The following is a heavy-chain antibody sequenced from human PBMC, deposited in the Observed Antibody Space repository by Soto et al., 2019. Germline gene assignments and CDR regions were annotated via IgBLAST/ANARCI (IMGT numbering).Heavy chain of an antibody. J-gene: IGHJ4*02. CDR3: ARVSYSSGWYGVY. V-gene: IGHV4-59*01. CDR1: GGSISSYY. Sequence: QVQLQESGPGLVKPSETLSLTCTVSGGSISSYYWSWIRQPPGKGLEWIGYIYYTGSTNYNPSLKSRVTISGDTSKNQFSLKLSSVTAADTAVYYCARVSYSSGWYGVYWGQGTLVTVSS. D-gene: IGHD6-19*01. CDR2: IYYTGST.